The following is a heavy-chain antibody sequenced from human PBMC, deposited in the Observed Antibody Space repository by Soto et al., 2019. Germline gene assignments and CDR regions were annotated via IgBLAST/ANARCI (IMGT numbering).Heavy chain of an antibody. V-gene: IGHV5-10-1*01. CDR1: GYSFTSYW. D-gene: IGHD2-2*01. Sequence: PGESLKISCKGSGYSFTSYWISWVRQMPGKGLEWMGRIDPSDSYTNYSPSFQGHVTISADKSISIAYLQWSSLKASDTAMYYCARRYCSSTSCYYGGMDVWGQGTTVTVSS. CDR3: ARRYCSSTSCYYGGMDV. J-gene: IGHJ6*02. CDR2: IDPSDSYT.